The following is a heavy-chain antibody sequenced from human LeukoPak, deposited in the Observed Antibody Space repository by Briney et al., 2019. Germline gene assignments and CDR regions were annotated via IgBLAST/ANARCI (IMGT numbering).Heavy chain of an antibody. CDR3: ARDDGSGSYYWIW. Sequence: SGGSLRLSCAASGLTFSSYAMSWVRQAPGKGLEWVSGISASGDYKYYADSAKGRYTISRDNSKNTLYLHMSSLRAEDTAVYYCARDDGSGSYYWIWWGQGTLVTVSS. CDR2: ISASGDYK. CDR1: GLTFSSYA. V-gene: IGHV3-23*01. D-gene: IGHD3-10*01. J-gene: IGHJ4*02.